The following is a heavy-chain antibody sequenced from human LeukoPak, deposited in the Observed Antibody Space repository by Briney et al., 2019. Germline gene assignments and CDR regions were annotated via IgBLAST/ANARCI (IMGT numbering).Heavy chain of an antibody. J-gene: IGHJ4*02. CDR2: INSDGSNT. Sequence: GGSLRLSCAASGFTLSSYWMHWVRQAPGKGLVWVSRINSDGSNTNYADSVKGRFTISRDSAKNMLYLQMNSLRAEDTAVYYCARRIVVVPAAIPDWGQGTLVTVSS. D-gene: IGHD2-2*02. CDR3: ARRIVVVPAAIPD. CDR1: GFTLSSYW. V-gene: IGHV3-74*01.